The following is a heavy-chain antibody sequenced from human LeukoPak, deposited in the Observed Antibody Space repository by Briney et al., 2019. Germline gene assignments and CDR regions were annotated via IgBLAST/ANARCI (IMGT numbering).Heavy chain of an antibody. CDR2: ISYDGSNK. CDR3: AKDEGGYYYDSSGLFDY. J-gene: IGHJ4*02. Sequence: GGSLRLSCAASGFTFSSYGMHWVRQAPGKGLEWVAVISYDGSNKYYADSVKGRFTISRDNSKNTLYLQMNSLRAEDTAVYYCAKDEGGYYYDSSGLFDYWGQGTLVTVSS. CDR1: GFTFSSYG. V-gene: IGHV3-30*18. D-gene: IGHD3-22*01.